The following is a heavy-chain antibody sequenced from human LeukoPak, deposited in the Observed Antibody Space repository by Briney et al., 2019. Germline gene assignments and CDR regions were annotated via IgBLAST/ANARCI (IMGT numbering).Heavy chain of an antibody. J-gene: IGHJ4*02. Sequence: SETLSLTCTVSGGSISNYYWNWIRQPPGKGLEWIGYIYFTGSTNYNPSLKSRVTISLDTSKNQFSLRLSSVTAADTAIYYCARGRWLQFSDWGPGTLVTVSS. D-gene: IGHD5-24*01. CDR1: GGSISNYY. V-gene: IGHV4-59*01. CDR2: IYFTGST. CDR3: ARGRWLQFSD.